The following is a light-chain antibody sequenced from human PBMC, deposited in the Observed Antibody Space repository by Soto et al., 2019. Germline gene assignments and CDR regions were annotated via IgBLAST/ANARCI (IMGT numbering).Light chain of an antibody. V-gene: IGLV2-23*01. CDR2: EPA. J-gene: IGLJ1*01. CDR3: CSYVGGTITYCD. Sequence: QSVPTQPASDSETHRHWITISCNRTTAGVGSSKFVSWYQQHPGKAHKPILYEPAKRPAEVSNRFSGSKSGNTASLTISGLQPEDEDDYCCCSYVGGTITYCDFGIGTKGTV. CDR1: TAGVGSSKF.